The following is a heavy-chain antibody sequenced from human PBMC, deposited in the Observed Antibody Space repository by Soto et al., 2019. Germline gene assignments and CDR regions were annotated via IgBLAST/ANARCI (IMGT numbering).Heavy chain of an antibody. CDR1: GFTFSNYG. D-gene: IGHD2-21*01. CDR3: ARGGIYSDY. Sequence: EVQLVESGGGLVQPGGSLRLSCAASGFTFSNYGMSWVRQAPGKGLDCVANIKQDGNEQYCVDSVKGRFTISRDKAKSSLFLQVNSLRAEDTAVYYCARGGIYSDYWGRGTLVTVSS. J-gene: IGHJ4*02. CDR2: IKQDGNEQ. V-gene: IGHV3-7*01.